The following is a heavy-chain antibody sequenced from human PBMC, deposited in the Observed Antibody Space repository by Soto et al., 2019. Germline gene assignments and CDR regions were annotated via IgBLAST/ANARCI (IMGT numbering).Heavy chain of an antibody. CDR2: INHSGST. D-gene: IGHD6-13*01. CDR3: ARGGRAAAGTRWFDP. J-gene: IGHJ5*02. CDR1: GLSFSGYY. V-gene: IGHV4-34*01. Sequence: SETQSLTSAFYGLSFSGYYWSWIRQPPGKGLEWIGEINHSGSTNYNPSLKSRVTISVDTSKNQFSLKLSSVTAADTAVYYCARGGRAAAGTRWFDPWGQGTLVTVSS.